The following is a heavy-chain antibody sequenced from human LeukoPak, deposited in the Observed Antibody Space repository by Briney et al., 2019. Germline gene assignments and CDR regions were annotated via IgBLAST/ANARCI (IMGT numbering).Heavy chain of an antibody. CDR1: GLTFSIYA. CDR2: ISGGGAT. Sequence: GGSLRLSCAASGLTFSIYAMTWVRQAPGKGLEWVSAISGGGATYYADSVKGRFTISRDNAKNSLYLQMNSLRAEDTAVYYCARVSRSGDWNYDYWGQGTLVTVSS. J-gene: IGHJ4*02. V-gene: IGHV3-23*01. D-gene: IGHD1-1*01. CDR3: ARVSRSGDWNYDY.